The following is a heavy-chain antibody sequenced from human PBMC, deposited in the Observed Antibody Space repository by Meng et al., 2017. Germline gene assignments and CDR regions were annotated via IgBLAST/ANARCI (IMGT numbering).Heavy chain of an antibody. D-gene: IGHD6-19*01. CDR2: IYHGGNT. V-gene: IGHV4/OR15-8*02. CDR1: GGSISSVDW. J-gene: IGHJ4*02. CDR3: ASWIYSCGWQ. Sequence: QVTLLESGPGLGKPSGTLSLPCVVSGGSISSVDWWSWVRQPPGKGLEWIGEIYHGGNTNYNPSLKSRVTISIDKSKNQFSLKLSSVTAADTAVYYCASWIYSCGWQWGQGTLVTVSS.